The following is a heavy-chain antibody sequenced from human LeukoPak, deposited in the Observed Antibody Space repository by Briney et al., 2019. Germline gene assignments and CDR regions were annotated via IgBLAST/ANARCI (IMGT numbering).Heavy chain of an antibody. J-gene: IGHJ4*02. CDR1: GYTFTSYG. CDR2: ISAYNGNT. D-gene: IGHD5-12*01. Sequence: GASVKVSCKASGYTFTSYGISWVRQAPGQGLEWMGWISAYNGNTNYAQKLQGRVTMTTDTSTSTAYMELRSLRSDDTAVYYCARVRGCSGYDLGLNYFDYWGQGTLVTVSS. V-gene: IGHV1-18*01. CDR3: ARVRGCSGYDLGLNYFDY.